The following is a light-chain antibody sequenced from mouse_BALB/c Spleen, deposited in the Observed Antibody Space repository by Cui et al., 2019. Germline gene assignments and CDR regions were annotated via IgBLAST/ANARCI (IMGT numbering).Light chain of an antibody. CDR3: QQCNYPLIT. J-gene: IGKJ2*01. Sequence: EIVLTQSPAITAAPLEKNGHTTRSTNSSVSYMHWYQQKSGTSPKPLIYEISRLASGVPARFSGSGSGSYYSLTISSMEAEDAAIYYCQQCNYPLITFGGGTKLEIK. V-gene: IGKV4-86*01. CDR2: EIS. CDR1: SSVSY.